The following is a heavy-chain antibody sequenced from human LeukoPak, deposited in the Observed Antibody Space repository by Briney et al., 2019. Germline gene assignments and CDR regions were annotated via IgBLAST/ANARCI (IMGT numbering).Heavy chain of an antibody. Sequence: SETLSLTCTVSGGSISSGGYYWSWIRQHPGKGLEWIGYIYYSGSTYYNPSLKSRVTISVDTSKNQFSLKLSSVTAADTAVYYCARERRNRPMDVWGKGATVTVSS. CDR1: GGSISSGGYY. J-gene: IGHJ6*03. V-gene: IGHV4-31*03. CDR3: ARERRNRPMDV. CDR2: IYYSGST.